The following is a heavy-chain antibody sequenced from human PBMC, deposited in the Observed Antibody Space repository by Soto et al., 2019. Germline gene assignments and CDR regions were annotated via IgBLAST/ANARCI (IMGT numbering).Heavy chain of an antibody. D-gene: IGHD1-1*01. CDR2: ISAHNGNT. CDR1: GYAFTTYG. CDR3: ARGRYGDY. Sequence: QVHLVQSGAEVKKPGASVKVSCKGSGYAFTTYGITWVRQAPGQGLEWMGWISAHNGNTNYAQKLQCRVTVTRDTSTSTAYMELRSLRSDDTAVYYCARGRYGDYWGQGALVTGSS. V-gene: IGHV1-18*01. J-gene: IGHJ4*02.